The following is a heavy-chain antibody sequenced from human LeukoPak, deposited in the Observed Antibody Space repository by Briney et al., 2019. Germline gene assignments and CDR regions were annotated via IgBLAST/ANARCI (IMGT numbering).Heavy chain of an antibody. Sequence: PGGSLRLPCAASGFTVSSNYMSWVRQAPGKGLEWVAFIRYDGTSKYYADSVKGRFTISRDNSKNTVYLQMNSLRAEDTAVYYCAKETRGSYSDYWGQGTLVTVSS. V-gene: IGHV3-30*02. CDR2: IRYDGTSK. CDR1: GFTVSSNY. J-gene: IGHJ4*02. CDR3: AKETRGSYSDY. D-gene: IGHD1-26*01.